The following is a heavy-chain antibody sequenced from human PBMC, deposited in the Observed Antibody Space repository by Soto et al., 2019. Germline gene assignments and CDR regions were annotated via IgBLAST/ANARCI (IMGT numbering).Heavy chain of an antibody. CDR3: AKGALNVLRFLEWLLLLDY. V-gene: IGHV3-30-3*01. CDR2: ISYDASNK. CDR1: GFAFSSYA. J-gene: IGHJ4*02. Sequence: PGGSLRLSCAASGFAFSSYAMHWVRRAPGKGLEWVAVISYDASNKYYADSVKGRFTISRDNSKKTMYLQMNSLRAEDTAVYYCAKGALNVLRFLEWLLLLDYWGQGTLVTVSS. D-gene: IGHD3-3*01.